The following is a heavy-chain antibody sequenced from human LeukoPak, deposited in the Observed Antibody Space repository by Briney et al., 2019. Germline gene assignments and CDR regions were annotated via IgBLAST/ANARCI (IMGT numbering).Heavy chain of an antibody. D-gene: IGHD3-22*01. CDR3: AKDPSYYYDSSGYVDY. V-gene: IGHV3-23*01. CDR1: GFTFSSYA. Sequence: GGSLRLSCAASGFTFSSYAMSWVRQAPGRGLEWDSAISGSGGSTYYADSVKGRFTISRDNSKNTLYLQMNSLRAEDTAVYYCAKDPSYYYDSSGYVDYWGQGTLVTVSS. J-gene: IGHJ4*02. CDR2: ISGSGGST.